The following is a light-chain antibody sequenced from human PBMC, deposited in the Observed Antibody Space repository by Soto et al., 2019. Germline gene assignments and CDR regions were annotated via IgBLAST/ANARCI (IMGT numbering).Light chain of an antibody. CDR2: DDK. V-gene: IGLV3-21*02. J-gene: IGLJ1*01. CDR3: KVWNTTTSRYV. Sequence: SYALTQPPSVSVAPGQTARITGGGNNIGSTSVQWYQQSPGQATVLVVYDDKDRYSGIPARFSVSNYENTATLTITTVEAGDESDSYCKVWNTTTSRYVFGTGTTVTVL. CDR1: NIGSTS.